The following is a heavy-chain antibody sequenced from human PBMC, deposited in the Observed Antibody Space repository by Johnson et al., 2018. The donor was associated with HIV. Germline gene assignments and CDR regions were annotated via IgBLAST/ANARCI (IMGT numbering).Heavy chain of an antibody. CDR2: FYSGGFT. V-gene: IGHV3-66*01. CDR3: ASEVEYSILGGV. D-gene: IGHD6-6*01. Sequence: MLLVESGGGLVQPGGSLRLSCAASGFTVSSNYMSWVRQAPGKGLEWVSVFYSGGFTYYADSVKGRFTISRDNSKNSLYLQMNNLRVEDTAVYYCASEVEYSILGGVWGQGTMVTVSS. J-gene: IGHJ3*01. CDR1: GFTVSSNY.